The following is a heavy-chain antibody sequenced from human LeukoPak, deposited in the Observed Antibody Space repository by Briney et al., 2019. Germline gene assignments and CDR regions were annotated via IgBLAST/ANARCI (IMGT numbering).Heavy chain of an antibody. J-gene: IGHJ4*02. CDR1: GYTFTSYA. CDR2: INAGNGNT. V-gene: IGHV1-3*01. D-gene: IGHD6-6*01. CDR3: ARSSSIAARPSDY. Sequence: ASVKVSCKASGYTFTSYATHWVRQAPGQRLEWMGWINAGNGNTKYSQKFQGRVTITRDTSASTAYMELSSLRSEDTAVYYCARSSSIAARPSDYWGQGTLVTVSS.